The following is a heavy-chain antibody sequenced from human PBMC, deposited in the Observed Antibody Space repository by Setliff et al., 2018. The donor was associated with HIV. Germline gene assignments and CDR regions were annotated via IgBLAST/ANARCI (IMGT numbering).Heavy chain of an antibody. CDR3: ARTPEDYDQYFFDR. CDR2: VSQSGST. D-gene: IGHD3-22*01. V-gene: IGHV4-38-2*02. Sequence: PSETLSLTCSVSGVSINRTDHYWGWIRQSPGKRLEWIGSVSQSGSTNYNPSLKSRVTISIDTSKNQFSLKLSSVTAADTAVYYCARTPEDYDQYFFDRWGQGTLVTVSS. CDR1: GVSINRTDHY. J-gene: IGHJ4*02.